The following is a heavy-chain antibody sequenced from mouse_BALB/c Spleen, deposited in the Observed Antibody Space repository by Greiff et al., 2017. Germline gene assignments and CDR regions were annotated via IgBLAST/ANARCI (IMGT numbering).Heavy chain of an antibody. CDR3: ANKYDVDYYAMDY. CDR2: INPSTGYT. Sequence: QVQLQQSGAELMKPGASVKISCKATGYTFSSYWMHWVKQRPGQGLEWIGYINPSTGYTEYNQKFKDKATLTADKSSSTAYMQLSSLTSEDSAVYYCANKYDVDYYAMDYWGQGTSVTVSS. J-gene: IGHJ4*01. D-gene: IGHD2-14*01. CDR1: GYTFSSYW. V-gene: IGHV1S26*01.